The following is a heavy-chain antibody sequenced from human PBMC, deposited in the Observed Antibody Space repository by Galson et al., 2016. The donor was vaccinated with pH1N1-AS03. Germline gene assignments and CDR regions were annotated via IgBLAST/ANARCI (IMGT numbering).Heavy chain of an antibody. D-gene: IGHD1-7*01. CDR3: ARNSDSLGAFDV. J-gene: IGHJ3*01. CDR1: GGTFDNHP. CDR2: FIPIFGTT. V-gene: IGHV1-69*05. Sequence: KVSCKASGGTFDNHPINWVRQAPGQGLEWMGGFIPIFGTTHYAPKYQGRVTFTTDDSTTTVYMELSNLRSEDTAVYYCARNSDSLGAFDVWGQGTLLSVSS.